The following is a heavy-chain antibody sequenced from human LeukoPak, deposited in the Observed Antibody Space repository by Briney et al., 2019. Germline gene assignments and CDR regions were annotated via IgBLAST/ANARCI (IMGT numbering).Heavy chain of an antibody. CDR3: ASRARLYSGSGSPGDAFEI. Sequence: SETLSLTCSVSDGSVDSITYYWIWIRQPPGKGLEWIGFVYNSGSTNYNPSLKSRVTISVDTSKNKFSLKLTSVTAADTAIYFCASRARLYSGSGSPGDAFEIWGQGTMVTVSS. J-gene: IGHJ3*02. CDR1: DGSVDSITYY. D-gene: IGHD3-10*01. CDR2: VYNSGST. V-gene: IGHV4-61*01.